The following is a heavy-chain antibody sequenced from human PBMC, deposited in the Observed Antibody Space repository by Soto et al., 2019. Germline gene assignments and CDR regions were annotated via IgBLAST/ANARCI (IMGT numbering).Heavy chain of an antibody. Sequence: PGESLKISCKGSGYSFPNYWISWVRQVPGKGLEWVGRIHPSDSHTNYSPSFQGHVIISADRSISTAYLQWNSLKAPDTAIYYCARHFYDARDYRGEAYWGPGTLVTVSS. CDR2: IHPSDSHT. J-gene: IGHJ4*02. CDR1: GYSFPNYW. CDR3: ARHFYDARDYRGEAY. D-gene: IGHD3-22*01. V-gene: IGHV5-10-1*01.